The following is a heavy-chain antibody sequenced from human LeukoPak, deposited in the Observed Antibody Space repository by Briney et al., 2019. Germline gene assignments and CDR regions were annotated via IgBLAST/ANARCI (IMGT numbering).Heavy chain of an antibody. D-gene: IGHD5-18*01. CDR2: IYPADSDT. V-gene: IGHV5-51*01. CDR1: GSIFNTYW. Sequence: GESLQISCQGSGSIFNTYWVGWVRQLPGKGLEWMGIIYPADSDTRYSPSFQGQVTISADKSINTAYLQWRTLKASDSAIYYCARVLDVDTAVFHYYFDFWGQGTLVTVSS. J-gene: IGHJ4*02. CDR3: ARVLDVDTAVFHYYFDF.